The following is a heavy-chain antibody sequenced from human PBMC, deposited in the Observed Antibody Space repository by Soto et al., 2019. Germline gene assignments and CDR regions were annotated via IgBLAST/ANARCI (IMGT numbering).Heavy chain of an antibody. J-gene: IGHJ4*02. V-gene: IGHV4-39*01. CDR3: ASHCSSASCYLPAFDY. CDR1: GDSISTSSYY. Sequence: SETLSITCTVSGDSISTSSYYWGWIRQPPGKGLEWIGSIYYSGNTFYNPSLKSRVTISVVTSMNQFSLKLNSVTAADTAVYYCASHCSSASCYLPAFDYWGQGTLVTVS. CDR2: IYYSGNT. D-gene: IGHD2-2*01.